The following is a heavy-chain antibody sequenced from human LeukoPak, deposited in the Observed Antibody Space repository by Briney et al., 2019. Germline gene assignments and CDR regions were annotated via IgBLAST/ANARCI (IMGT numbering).Heavy chain of an antibody. V-gene: IGHV1-18*01. D-gene: IGHD6-19*01. Sequence: ASVTVSCRASGYTFTIYYISWVRQAPGQGLEWMGWISPYNANTNYAQKLQGRITMTTDTSTSTAYMELRSLRSDDTAVYYCARGPHSGWIDYWGQGTLVTVSS. CDR1: GYTFTIYY. CDR2: ISPYNANT. J-gene: IGHJ4*02. CDR3: ARGPHSGWIDY.